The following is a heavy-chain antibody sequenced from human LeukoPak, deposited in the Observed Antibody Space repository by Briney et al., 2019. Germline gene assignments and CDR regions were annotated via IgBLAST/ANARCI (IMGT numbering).Heavy chain of an antibody. V-gene: IGHV1-18*01. CDR1: GYTFTSYG. J-gene: IGHJ5*02. D-gene: IGHD3-22*01. Sequence: ASVKVSCKASGYTFTSYGISWVRQAPGQGLEWMGWISAYNGNTNYAQKLQGRVTMTTDTSTSTAYMELRSLRSDDTAVYYCARDVSTRYYYDSSGYYDPWGQGTLVTVSS. CDR3: ARDVSTRYYYDSSGYYDP. CDR2: ISAYNGNT.